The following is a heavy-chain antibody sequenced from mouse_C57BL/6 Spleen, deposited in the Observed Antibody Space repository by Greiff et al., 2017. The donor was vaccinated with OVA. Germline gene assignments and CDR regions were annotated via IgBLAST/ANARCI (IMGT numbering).Heavy chain of an antibody. Sequence: VQLKESGAELVRPGTSVKVSCKASGYAFTNYLIEWVKQRPGQGLEWIGVINPGSGGTNYNEKFKGKATLTADKSSSTAYMQLSSLTSEDSAVYFCARRGFYGSSLDYWGQGTTLTVSS. J-gene: IGHJ2*01. V-gene: IGHV1-54*01. CDR3: ARRGFYGSSLDY. D-gene: IGHD1-1*01. CDR1: GYAFTNYL. CDR2: INPGSGGT.